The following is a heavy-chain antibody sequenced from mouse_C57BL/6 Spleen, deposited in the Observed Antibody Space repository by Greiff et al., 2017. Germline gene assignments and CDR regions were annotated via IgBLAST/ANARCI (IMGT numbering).Heavy chain of an antibody. D-gene: IGHD2-4*01. J-gene: IGHJ3*01. CDR3: ARRDDYAAAY. CDR2: IDPSDSYT. V-gene: IGHV1-69*01. CDR1: GYTFTSYW. Sequence: QVQLQQPGAELVMPGASVKLSCKASGYTFTSYWMHWVKQRPGQGLEWIGEIDPSDSYTNYNQKFKGKSTLTVDKSSSTAYMQLSSLTSEDSAVYYCARRDDYAAAYWGQGTLVTVSA.